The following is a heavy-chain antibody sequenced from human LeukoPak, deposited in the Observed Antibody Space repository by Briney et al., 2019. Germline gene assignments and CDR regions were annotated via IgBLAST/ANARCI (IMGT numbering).Heavy chain of an antibody. J-gene: IGHJ4*02. Sequence: PGGSLSLSCAASGLTFSNYAMSWFRQAPGKGLEWVSGITSGFTPHYADSVKGRFTISRDNSKNTFHLQMNSLRAEDTAVYYCAKDYSGSRVGDVFFEYWGQGTLVTVSS. D-gene: IGHD1-26*01. CDR3: AKDYSGSRVGDVFFEY. CDR1: GLTFSNYA. CDR2: ITSGFTP. V-gene: IGHV3-23*01.